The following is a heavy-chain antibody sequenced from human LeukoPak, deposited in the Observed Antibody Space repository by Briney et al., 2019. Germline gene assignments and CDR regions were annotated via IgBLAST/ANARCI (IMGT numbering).Heavy chain of an antibody. D-gene: IGHD1-26*01. J-gene: IGHJ4*02. CDR1: GFTFSSYA. CDR3: ARGSGSYCGH. V-gene: IGHV3-23*01. Sequence: GGSLRLSCAASGFTFSSYAMSWVRQAPGKGLEWVSAISGSGGSTYYADSVKDRFTISRDNSKNTLYLQMNSLRDADTAVYYCARGSGSYCGHWGQGTLVTVSS. CDR2: ISGSGGST.